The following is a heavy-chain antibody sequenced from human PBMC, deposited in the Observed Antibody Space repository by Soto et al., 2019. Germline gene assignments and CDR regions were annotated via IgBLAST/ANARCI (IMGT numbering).Heavy chain of an antibody. CDR3: ARDRVPVDLVGALSDYFDY. D-gene: IGHD1-26*01. V-gene: IGHV1-3*01. CDR1: GYTFTSYA. J-gene: IGHJ4*02. Sequence: ASVKVSCKASGYTFTSYAMHWVRQAPGQRLEWMGWINAGNGNTKYSQKFQGRVTITRDTSASTAYMELSSLRSEDTAVYYCARDRVPVDLVGALSDYFDYSGQGTLVTVSS. CDR2: INAGNGNT.